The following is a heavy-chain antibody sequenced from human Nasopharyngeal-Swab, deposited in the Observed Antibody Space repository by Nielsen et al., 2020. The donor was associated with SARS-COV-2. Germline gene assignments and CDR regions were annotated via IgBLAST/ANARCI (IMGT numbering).Heavy chain of an antibody. CDR1: GFTFDDYA. J-gene: IGHJ4*02. V-gene: IGHV3-9*01. Sequence: SLKISCAASGFTFDDYAMHWARQAPGKGLEWVSGISWNSGSIGYADSVKGRFTISRDNAKNSLYLQMNSLRAEDTALYYCAKDPQRWLQGYFDYWGQGTLVTVSS. D-gene: IGHD5-24*01. CDR2: ISWNSGSI. CDR3: AKDPQRWLQGYFDY.